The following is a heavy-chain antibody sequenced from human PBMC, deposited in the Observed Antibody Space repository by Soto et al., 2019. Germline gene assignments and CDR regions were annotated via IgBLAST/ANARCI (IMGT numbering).Heavy chain of an antibody. CDR2: INPSGGST. Sequence: QVQLVQSGAEVKKPGASVKVSCKASGYTFTSYYMHWVRQAPGQGLEWMGIINPSGGSTSYAQKFQGRVTMTRDTSTSTVYMELSSLRSEDTAVYYGARDPWAYGGNQAPRWFDPWGQGTLVTVSS. D-gene: IGHD4-17*01. CDR1: GYTFTSYY. CDR3: ARDPWAYGGNQAPRWFDP. V-gene: IGHV1-46*01. J-gene: IGHJ5*02.